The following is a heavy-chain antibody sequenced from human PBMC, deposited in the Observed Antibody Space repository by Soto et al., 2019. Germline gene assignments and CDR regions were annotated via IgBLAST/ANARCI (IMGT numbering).Heavy chain of an antibody. CDR2: ISAYNGNT. J-gene: IGHJ4*02. D-gene: IGHD6-19*01. CDR3: ARISLDVAVAGETALDY. V-gene: IGHV1-18*01. Sequence: QVQLVQSGAEVKKPGASVKVSCKASGYTFTSYGISWVRQAPGQGLEWMGWISAYNGNTNYAQKLQGRVTMTTDTSTSTAYMELRSLRADDTAVYYCARISLDVAVAGETALDYWGQGTLVTVSS. CDR1: GYTFTSYG.